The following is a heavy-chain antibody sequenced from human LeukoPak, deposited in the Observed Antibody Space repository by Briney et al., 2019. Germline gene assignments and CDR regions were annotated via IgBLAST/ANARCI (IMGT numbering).Heavy chain of an antibody. Sequence: GGSLRLSCAASGFTFSSYSMNWVRQAPGKGLEWVSYISSSSSTIYYADSVKGRFTISRDNAKNSLYLQMNSLRAEDTAVYYCARDREYIVVVPAAMRGFDYWGQGTLVTVSS. CDR1: GFTFSSYS. CDR2: ISSSSSTI. CDR3: ARDREYIVVVPAAMRGFDY. D-gene: IGHD2-2*01. J-gene: IGHJ4*02. V-gene: IGHV3-48*04.